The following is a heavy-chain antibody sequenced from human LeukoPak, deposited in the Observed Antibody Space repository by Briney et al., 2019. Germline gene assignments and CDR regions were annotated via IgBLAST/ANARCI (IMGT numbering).Heavy chain of an antibody. J-gene: IGHJ4*02. CDR2: IYCSGST. Sequence: PSETLSLTCTVSGGSIISSTYYWGWIRQPPGKGLEWIGSIYCSGSTYYNPSLKSRVTISVDTSKNQFSLKLSSVTAADTAVYYCARGRPPLRFTHGFREDSCYFDYWGQGALVPVSS. V-gene: IGHV4-39*01. CDR1: GGSIISSTYY. D-gene: IGHD2-2*03. CDR3: ARGRPPLRFTHGFREDSCYFDY.